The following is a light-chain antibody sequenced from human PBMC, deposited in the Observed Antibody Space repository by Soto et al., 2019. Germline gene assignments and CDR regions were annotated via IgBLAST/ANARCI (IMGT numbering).Light chain of an antibody. CDR2: EGS. Sequence: QSALTQPASVSGSPGQSITISWTGTSSDVGSYNLVSWYQQHPGKAPKLMIYEGSKRPSGVSNRFSGSKSGNTASLTISGLQAEDEADYYCCSYAGSSTCVVFGGGTKVTVL. CDR3: CSYAGSSTCVV. V-gene: IGLV2-23*01. J-gene: IGLJ2*01. CDR1: SSDVGSYNL.